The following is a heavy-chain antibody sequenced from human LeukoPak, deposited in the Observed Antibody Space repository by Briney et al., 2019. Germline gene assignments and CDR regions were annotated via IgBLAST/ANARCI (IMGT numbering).Heavy chain of an antibody. CDR3: ARDRGEDSSSWYFDY. Sequence: SETLSLTCTVSGGSISSYYWSWIRQPPGKGLEWIGYIYYSGSTNYNPSLKSRVTISVDTSKNQFSLKLSSVTAADTAVYYCARDRGEDSSSWYFDYWGQGTLVTVSS. V-gene: IGHV4-59*01. CDR2: IYYSGST. J-gene: IGHJ4*02. CDR1: GGSISSYY. D-gene: IGHD6-13*01.